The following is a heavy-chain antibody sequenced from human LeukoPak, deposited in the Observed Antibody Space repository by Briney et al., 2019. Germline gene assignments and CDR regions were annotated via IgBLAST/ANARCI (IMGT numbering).Heavy chain of an antibody. CDR1: GFTFSSYA. V-gene: IGHV3-30-3*01. Sequence: GGSLRLSCAASGFTFSSYAMHWVRQAPGKGLEWVAVISYDGSNKYYADSVKGRFTISRDNAKNSLYLQMNSLRAEDTAVYYCATSTSSSSPQYDYWGQGTLVTVSS. D-gene: IGHD6-6*01. J-gene: IGHJ4*02. CDR2: ISYDGSNK. CDR3: ATSTSSSSPQYDY.